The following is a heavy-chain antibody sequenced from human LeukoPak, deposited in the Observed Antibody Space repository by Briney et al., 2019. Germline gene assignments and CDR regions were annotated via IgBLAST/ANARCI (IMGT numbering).Heavy chain of an antibody. CDR1: GFSFGNLW. CDR3: ARLFGGVTTFDY. D-gene: IGHD2-8*02. Sequence: AGGSLRLSCAASGFSFGNLWMSWVRQAPGRGLQWVASMKGDGSPTYYVDSVKGRFIISRDNARNSLYLQMNSLRAEDTAVYYCARLFGGVTTFDYWGQGALVTVSS. V-gene: IGHV3-7*01. CDR2: MKGDGSPT. J-gene: IGHJ4*02.